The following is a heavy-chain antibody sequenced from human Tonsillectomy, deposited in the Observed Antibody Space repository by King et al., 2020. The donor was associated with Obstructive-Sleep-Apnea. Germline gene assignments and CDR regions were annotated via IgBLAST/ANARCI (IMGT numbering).Heavy chain of an antibody. CDR1: GFTFSSYA. CDR2: ISSNGGRT. V-gene: IGHV3-64D*09. Sequence: QLVQSGGGLVQPGGSLRLSFLASGFTFSSYAMHWVRPAPGKGLEYVSAISSNGGRTYYADSVKGRFTIHKDNSKNKLYLQMSSLRAEDTAVYYCVKDMREIQLGGYWGQGTLVTVSS. CDR3: VKDMREIQLGGY. D-gene: IGHD5-18*01. J-gene: IGHJ4*02.